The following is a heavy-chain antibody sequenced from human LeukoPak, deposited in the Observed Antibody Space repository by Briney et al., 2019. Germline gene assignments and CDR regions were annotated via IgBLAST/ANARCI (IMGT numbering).Heavy chain of an antibody. CDR2: INHSGST. V-gene: IGHV4-34*01. J-gene: IGHJ4*02. CDR1: GGSFSGYY. CDR3: ARAIRIEDY. D-gene: IGHD3-9*01. Sequence: SETLSLTCAVYGGSFSGYYWSWIRQPPGKGLEWIGEINHSGSTNYNPSLKSRVTISVDTSKNQVSLKLSSVTAADTAVYYCARAIRIEDYWGQGTLVTVSS.